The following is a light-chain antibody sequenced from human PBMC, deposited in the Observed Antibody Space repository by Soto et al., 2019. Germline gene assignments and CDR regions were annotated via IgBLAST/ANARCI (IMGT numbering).Light chain of an antibody. Sequence: QSVLTQPASVSGSPGQSITISCIGTSSDVGSYNLVSWYQQHPGKAPKVLIYEVSERPSGVSNRFSGSKSGNTASLTISGLQAEDDAEYYRCSYAGSRTHVLFGGGTKLTVL. CDR2: EVS. CDR3: CSYAGSRTHVL. J-gene: IGLJ2*01. V-gene: IGLV2-23*02. CDR1: SSDVGSYNL.